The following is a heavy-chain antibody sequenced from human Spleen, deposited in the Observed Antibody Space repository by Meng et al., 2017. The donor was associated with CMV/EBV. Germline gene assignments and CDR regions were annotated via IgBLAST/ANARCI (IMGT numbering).Heavy chain of an antibody. J-gene: IGHJ6*02. CDR3: ARAEYGPGPVSDYYGMDV. CDR2: IIPIFGTA. V-gene: IGHV1-69*05. D-gene: IGHD1-14*01. CDR1: GGTFSSYA. Sequence: SVKVSCKASGGTFSSYAISWVRQAPGQGLEWMGGIIPIFGTANYAQKFQGRVTITTDESTSTAYMELSSLRSEDTAVYYCARAEYGPGPVSDYYGMDVWGQGTTVTVSS.